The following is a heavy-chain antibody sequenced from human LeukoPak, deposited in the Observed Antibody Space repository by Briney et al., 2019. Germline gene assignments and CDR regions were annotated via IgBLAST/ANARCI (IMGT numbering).Heavy chain of an antibody. J-gene: IGHJ3*02. CDR3: ARALGAFDI. CDR1: GGSISSSSYY. Sequence: SETLSLTCTVSGGSISSSSYYWSWIRQPPGKGLEWIGSIYYSGSTYYNPSLKSRVTISVDTSKNQFSLKLSSVTAADTAVYYCARALGAFDIWGQGTMVTVS. CDR2: IYYSGST. V-gene: IGHV4-39*07.